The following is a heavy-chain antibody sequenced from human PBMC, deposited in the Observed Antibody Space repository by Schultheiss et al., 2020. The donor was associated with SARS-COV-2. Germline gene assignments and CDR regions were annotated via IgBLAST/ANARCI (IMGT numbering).Heavy chain of an antibody. CDR3: AGDESPGYYDSSGYSYYFDY. CDR1: GFTFSSYG. V-gene: IGHV3-30*05. D-gene: IGHD3-22*01. CDR2: ISYDGSNK. J-gene: IGHJ4*02. Sequence: GGSLRLSCAASGFTFSSYGMHWVRQAPGKGLEWVAVISYDGSNKYYADSVKGRFTISRDNSKNTLYLQMNSLRAEDTAVYYCAGDESPGYYDSSGYSYYFDYWGQGTLVTVSS.